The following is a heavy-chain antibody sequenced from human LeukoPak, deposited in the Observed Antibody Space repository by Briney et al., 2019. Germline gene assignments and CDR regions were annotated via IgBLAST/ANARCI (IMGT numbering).Heavy chain of an antibody. Sequence: PGRSLRLSCAASGFTFSSYAMSWVRQAPGKGLEWVSAIGGSDGSTYYADSVKGRFTISRDNSKNTLYLQMNSLRPEDTAIYYCAKRDASGSYPYYFDYWGQGTLVTVSS. D-gene: IGHD3-16*01. CDR1: GFTFSSYA. J-gene: IGHJ4*02. V-gene: IGHV3-23*01. CDR2: IGGSDGST. CDR3: AKRDASGSYPYYFDY.